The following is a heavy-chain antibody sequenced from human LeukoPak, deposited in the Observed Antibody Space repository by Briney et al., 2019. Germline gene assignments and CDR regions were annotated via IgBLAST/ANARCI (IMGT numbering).Heavy chain of an antibody. CDR2: ISSSGSTI. CDR1: GFTFSSYE. Sequence: GGSLGLSCAASGFTFSSYEMNWVRQAPGKGLEWVSYISSSGSTIYHADSVKGRFTISRDNAKNSLYLQMNSLRAEDTAVYYCASLDYDSSGYYSGGFWYWGQGTLVTVSS. D-gene: IGHD3-22*01. J-gene: IGHJ4*02. V-gene: IGHV3-48*03. CDR3: ASLDYDSSGYYSGGFWY.